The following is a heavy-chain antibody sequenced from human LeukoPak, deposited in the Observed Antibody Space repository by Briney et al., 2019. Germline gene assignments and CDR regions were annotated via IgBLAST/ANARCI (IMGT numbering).Heavy chain of an antibody. CDR3: ARYLQNYGDYEASFDP. J-gene: IGHJ5*02. CDR2: IYPGDSDT. D-gene: IGHD4-17*01. Sequence: GESLKISCKGSGYSFTSYWIGWVRQMPGKGLEWMGIIYPGDSDTRYSPSFQGQVTISADKSISTAYLQWSSLKASDTAMYYCARYLQNYGDYEASFDPWGQGILVTVSS. V-gene: IGHV5-51*01. CDR1: GYSFTSYW.